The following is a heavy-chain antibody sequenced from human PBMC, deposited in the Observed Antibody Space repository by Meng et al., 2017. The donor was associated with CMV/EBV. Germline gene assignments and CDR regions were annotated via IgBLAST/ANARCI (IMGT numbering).Heavy chain of an antibody. CDR2: ISGSGVSR. CDR3: AKMRPLFCNSSTCYSAHAMDV. Sequence: GESLKISCTASGFTFRNAMNWVRQAPGKGLEWVSVISGSGVSRYYADSVKGRFTISRDNSRRTLYLQMNSLRAEDTAKYYCAKMRPLFCNSSTCYSAHAMDVWGQGTTVTVSS. J-gene: IGHJ6*02. V-gene: IGHV3-23*01. CDR1: GFTFRNA. D-gene: IGHD2-2*02.